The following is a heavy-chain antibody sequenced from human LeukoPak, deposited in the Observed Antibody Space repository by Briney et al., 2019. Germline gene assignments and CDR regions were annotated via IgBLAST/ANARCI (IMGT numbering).Heavy chain of an antibody. Sequence: GASVKVSCKASGYTLTSYYMHWVRQAPGQGLEWMGIINPTVGDTIYAQKFQGRATMTRDMSTSTVYMELSSLRSDDTAVYYCARYGFSSSWQGGWHAFDIWGQGTMVTVSS. CDR3: ARYGFSSSWQGGWHAFDI. J-gene: IGHJ3*02. CDR1: GYTLTSYY. CDR2: INPTVGDT. D-gene: IGHD6-13*01. V-gene: IGHV1-46*01.